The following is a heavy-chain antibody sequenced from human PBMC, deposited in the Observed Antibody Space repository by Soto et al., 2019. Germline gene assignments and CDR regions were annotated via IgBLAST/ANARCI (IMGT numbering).Heavy chain of an antibody. V-gene: IGHV3-23*01. CDR1: GFTFSSYA. CDR2: LSGSGVST. Sequence: EVQLLESGGGLVQPGGSLRLSCAASGFTFSSYAMTWVRQAPGKGLEWVSALSGSGVSTYYADSVNGRFTIPRDNYKITLSLQMNSLRAEDTAVYYCAKVVGSKDYYDTSGYYRYDYYAREVWGQVTTVTVSS. D-gene: IGHD3-22*01. J-gene: IGHJ6*02. CDR3: AKVVGSKDYYDTSGYYRYDYYAREV.